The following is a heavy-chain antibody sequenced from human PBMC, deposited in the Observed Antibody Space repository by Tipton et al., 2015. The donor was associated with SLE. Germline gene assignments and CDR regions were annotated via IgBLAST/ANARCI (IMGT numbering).Heavy chain of an antibody. D-gene: IGHD3-10*01. V-gene: IGHV1-8*02. Sequence: QSGAEVKKPGASVKVSCKASGNAFTSYDINWVRQATGQGLEWMGWMNPNSGNTGYAQKFQDRVTMTRNTSVSTAYMELSSLRSEDTAVDYCARGILSPGYYYMDVWGKGTTVTVSS. CDR1: GNAFTSYD. J-gene: IGHJ6*03. CDR2: MNPNSGNT. CDR3: ARGILSPGYYYMDV.